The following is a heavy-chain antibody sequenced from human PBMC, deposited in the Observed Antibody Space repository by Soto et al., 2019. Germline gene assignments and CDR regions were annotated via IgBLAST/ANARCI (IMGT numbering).Heavy chain of an antibody. Sequence: LRLSCAASGFTFSSYGMHWVRQAPGKGLEWVAVISYDGSNKYYADSVKGRFTISRDNSKNTLYLQMNSLRAEDTAVYYCAKVGSYIPVAGTTFDISGQATMVTVSS. CDR3: AKVGSYIPVAGTTFDI. CDR1: GFTFSSYG. J-gene: IGHJ3*02. D-gene: IGHD6-19*01. CDR2: ISYDGSNK. V-gene: IGHV3-30*18.